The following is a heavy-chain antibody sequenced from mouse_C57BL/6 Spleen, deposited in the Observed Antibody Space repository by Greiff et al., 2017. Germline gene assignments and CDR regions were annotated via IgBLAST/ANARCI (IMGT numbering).Heavy chain of an antibody. Sequence: EVKLVESGGGLVQPGGSLSLSCAASGFTFTDYYMSWVRQPPGKALEWLGFIRNKANGYTTEYSASVKGRFTISRDNSQSILYLQMNALRAEDSATYYCARYDGYWYYFDYWGQGTTLTVSS. J-gene: IGHJ2*01. CDR2: IRNKANGYTT. V-gene: IGHV7-3*01. CDR3: ARYDGYWYYFDY. CDR1: GFTFTDYY. D-gene: IGHD2-3*01.